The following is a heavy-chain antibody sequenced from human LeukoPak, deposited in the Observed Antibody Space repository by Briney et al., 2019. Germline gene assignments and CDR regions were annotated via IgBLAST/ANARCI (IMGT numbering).Heavy chain of an antibody. CDR2: FDPEDGET. CDR1: GYTLTELS. J-gene: IGHJ4*02. D-gene: IGHD2-21*02. V-gene: IGHV1-24*01. Sequence: ASVKVSCKVSGYTLTELSMHWVRQAPGKGHEWMGGFDPEDGETIYAQKFQGRVTMTEDTSTDTAYMELSSLRSEDTAVYYCATSKGLLLSLDYWGQGTLVTVSS. CDR3: ATSKGLLLSLDY.